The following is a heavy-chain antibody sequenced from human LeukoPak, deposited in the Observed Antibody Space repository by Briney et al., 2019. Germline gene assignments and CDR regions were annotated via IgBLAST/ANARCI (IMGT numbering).Heavy chain of an antibody. D-gene: IGHD6-13*01. CDR1: GGSISSYY. V-gene: IGHV4-4*07. CDR2: IYTSGST. Sequence: PSETLSLTCTVSGGSISSYYWSWIRQPAGKGLEWIGHIYTSGSTNYNPSLKSRVTMSVDTSKNQFSLKLSSVTAADTAVYYCARDQRGSRSWYYYYMDVWGKGTTVTVSS. CDR3: ARDQRGSRSWYYYYMDV. J-gene: IGHJ6*03.